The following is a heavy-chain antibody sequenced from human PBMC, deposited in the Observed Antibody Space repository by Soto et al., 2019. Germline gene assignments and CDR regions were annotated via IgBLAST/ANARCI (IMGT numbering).Heavy chain of an antibody. Sequence: TGGSLRLSCAASGFTFTRYSMNWVRQAPGKGREWVSSISSTTNYIYYGDSLKGRFTISRDNAKNSLYLEMNSLRAEDTAVYYCARESEDLTSNFDYCGQGTLVTVSS. CDR3: ARESEDLTSNFDY. V-gene: IGHV3-21*06. CDR2: ISSTTNYI. CDR1: GFTFTRYS. J-gene: IGHJ4*02.